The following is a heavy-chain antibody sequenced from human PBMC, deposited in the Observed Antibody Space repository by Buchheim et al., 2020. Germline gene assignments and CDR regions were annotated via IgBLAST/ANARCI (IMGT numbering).Heavy chain of an antibody. CDR3: VGGYYDSSGYYGY. V-gene: IGHV3-30*04. Sequence: QVQLVESGGGVVQPGRSLRLSCAASGFTFSSYAMHWVRQAPGKGLEWVAVISYDGSNKYYADSVKGRFTISRDNSKNTLYLPMNSLRAEDTAVYYCVGGYYDSSGYYGYWGQGTL. D-gene: IGHD3-22*01. J-gene: IGHJ4*02. CDR2: ISYDGSNK. CDR1: GFTFSSYA.